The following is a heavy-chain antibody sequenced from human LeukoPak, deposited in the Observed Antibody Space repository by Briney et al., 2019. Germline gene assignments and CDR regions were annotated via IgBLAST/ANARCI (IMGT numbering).Heavy chain of an antibody. CDR3: ARDSTGRRDYYDSSGYYFNNDY. D-gene: IGHD3-22*01. CDR2: INPNSGGT. V-gene: IGHV1-2*02. CDR1: GYTFTGYY. Sequence: ASVKVSCKASGYTFTGYYMHWVRQAPGQGPEWMGWINPNSGGTNYAQKFQGRVTMTRDTSISTAYMELSRLRSDDTAVYYCARDSTGRRDYYDSSGYYFNNDYWGQGTLVTVSS. J-gene: IGHJ4*02.